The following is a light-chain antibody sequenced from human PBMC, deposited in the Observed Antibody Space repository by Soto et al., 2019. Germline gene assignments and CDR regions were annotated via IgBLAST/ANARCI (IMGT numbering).Light chain of an antibody. V-gene: IGKV3-11*01. CDR1: HTVANF. Sequence: DTELIQSPATLSLSPGERATLSCRASHTVANFLAWYQHKAGQAPRLLIYDVSNRATGIPARFSGSGSGTDFTLTISSLEPDDFAVYYCQQRSNRPPTFGGGTNVEIK. CDR3: QQRSNRPPT. J-gene: IGKJ4*01. CDR2: DVS.